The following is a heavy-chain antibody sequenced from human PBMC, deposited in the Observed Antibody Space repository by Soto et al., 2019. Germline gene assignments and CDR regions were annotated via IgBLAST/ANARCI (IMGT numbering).Heavy chain of an antibody. Sequence: SVKVSCKASGFTFFTSAVQWVRQARGQRLEWIGWVVVASGNTNYAQQFQERVTITRDMSTNTAYMELSSLRSEDTAVYYCAADPYCGGDCYFDYWGQGMMVTVSS. D-gene: IGHD2-21*02. CDR1: GFTFFTSA. J-gene: IGHJ4*02. V-gene: IGHV1-58*01. CDR2: VVVASGNT. CDR3: AADPYCGGDCYFDY.